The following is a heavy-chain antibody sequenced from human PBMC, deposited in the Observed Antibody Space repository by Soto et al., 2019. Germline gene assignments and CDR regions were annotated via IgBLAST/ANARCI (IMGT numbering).Heavy chain of an antibody. Sequence: PAWSLRLSCAASGFTFSTYSMNWVRQAPVKGLEWVSSISSSSSYIYYADSVKGRFTISRDNAKNSLYLQMNSLRAEDTAVYYCARDLRHSSTWPYLDKWGQGTLVTVSA. V-gene: IGHV3-21*01. D-gene: IGHD6-13*01. CDR2: ISSSSSYI. CDR3: ARDLRHSSTWPYLDK. J-gene: IGHJ4*02. CDR1: GFTFSTYS.